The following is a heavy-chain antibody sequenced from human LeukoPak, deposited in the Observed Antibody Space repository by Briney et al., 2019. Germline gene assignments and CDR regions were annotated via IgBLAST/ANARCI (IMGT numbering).Heavy chain of an antibody. CDR2: INTDGTGT. J-gene: IGHJ4*02. V-gene: IGHV3-74*01. D-gene: IGHD3-3*01. CDR3: ARHSTSIFGVVTEDY. CDR1: GFTFSNYW. Sequence: PGGSLRLSCAASGFTFSNYWTHWVRQAPGKGLVWVSRINTDGTGTSYAYSVKGRFTTSRDNAKNTLYLQMNSLRVEDTAVYYCARHSTSIFGVVTEDYWGQGTLVTVSS.